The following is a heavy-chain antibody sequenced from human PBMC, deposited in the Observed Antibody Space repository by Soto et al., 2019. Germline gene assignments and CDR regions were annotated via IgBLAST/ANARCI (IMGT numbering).Heavy chain of an antibody. Sequence: SETLSLTCTVSGYSISSGYYWGWIRQPPGKGLEWIGSIYHSGSTYYNPSLKSRVTISVDTSKNQFSLKLSSVTAADTAVYYCARVPLEYGSGSYYNYFDYWGQGTLVTVSS. CDR2: IYHSGST. V-gene: IGHV4-38-2*02. CDR1: GYSISSGYY. J-gene: IGHJ4*02. CDR3: ARVPLEYGSGSYYNYFDY. D-gene: IGHD3-10*01.